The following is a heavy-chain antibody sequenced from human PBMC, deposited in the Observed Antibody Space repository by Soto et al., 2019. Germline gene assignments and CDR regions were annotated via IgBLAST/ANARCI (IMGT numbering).Heavy chain of an antibody. CDR2: IYPGDSDT. J-gene: IGHJ4*02. CDR3: ARKDIAGNSVDF. CDR1: GYSFTTYW. Sequence: LKISCKASGYSFTTYWIGWVRQMPGKGLEWMGIIYPGDSDTRYSPSFQGQVTISADKSISTAYLQWSSLKASDSAMFYCARKDIAGNSVDFWGQGTLVTVSS. V-gene: IGHV5-51*01. D-gene: IGHD6-13*01.